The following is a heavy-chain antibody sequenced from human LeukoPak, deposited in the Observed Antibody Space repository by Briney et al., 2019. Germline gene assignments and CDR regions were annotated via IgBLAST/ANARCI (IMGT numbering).Heavy chain of an antibody. Sequence: PGGSLRLSCAASGFTFSSYAMHWVRQAPGKGLEWVAAISYDGSNKYYADSVKGRFTISRDNSKNTLYLQMNSLRAEDTAVYYCARARGYSYGSSGDYWGQGTLVTVSS. J-gene: IGHJ4*02. D-gene: IGHD5-18*01. CDR2: ISYDGSNK. V-gene: IGHV3-30-3*01. CDR1: GFTFSSYA. CDR3: ARARGYSYGSSGDY.